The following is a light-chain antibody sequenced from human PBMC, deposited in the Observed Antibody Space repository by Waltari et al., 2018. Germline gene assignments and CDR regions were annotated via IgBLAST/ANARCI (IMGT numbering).Light chain of an antibody. V-gene: IGLV4-69*01. CDR3: ETGGHGTWV. CDR2: VNSDGSH. CDR1: SGHSSHT. J-gene: IGLJ3*02. Sequence: QLVLTQSPSASASLGASVKLTCTLSSGHSSHTIAGLQQRPERGPRYLMKVNSDGSHSKGDDIPDRFSGSSSGAERYLTISSLQSEDEADYYCETGGHGTWVFGGGTKLTVL.